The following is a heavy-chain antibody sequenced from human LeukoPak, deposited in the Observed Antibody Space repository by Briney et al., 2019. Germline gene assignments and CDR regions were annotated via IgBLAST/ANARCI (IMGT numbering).Heavy chain of an antibody. V-gene: IGHV5-51*01. CDR2: IYPGDSDT. Sequence: GESLQISCQGSGSSFTNYWIGWVRQLPGKGLEWMGIIYPGDSDTRYSTSFQGQVTLSADKSISAAYLQWSSLKASDTAMYYCARQPYDSSGYYIDYWGQGTLVTVSS. J-gene: IGHJ4*02. CDR3: ARQPYDSSGYYIDY. D-gene: IGHD3-22*01. CDR1: GSSFTNYW.